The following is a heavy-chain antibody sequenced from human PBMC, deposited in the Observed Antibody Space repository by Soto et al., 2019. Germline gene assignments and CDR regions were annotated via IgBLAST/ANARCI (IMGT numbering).Heavy chain of an antibody. Sequence: GGVLKLSCAALWFTFSSCSMHWVRQAPGKGLEWVAVISYDGSNKYYADSVKGRFTISRDNSKNTLYLQMNSLRAEDTAVYYCARDSHYYDSTNFDYWGQGTLVTVSS. D-gene: IGHD3-22*01. J-gene: IGHJ4*02. V-gene: IGHV3-30-3*01. CDR3: ARDSHYYDSTNFDY. CDR1: WFTFSSCS. CDR2: ISYDGSNK.